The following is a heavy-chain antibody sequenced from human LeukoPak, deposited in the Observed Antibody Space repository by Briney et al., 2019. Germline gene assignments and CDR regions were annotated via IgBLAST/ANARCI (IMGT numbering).Heavy chain of an antibody. CDR3: ARETYSSGWYGGGY. D-gene: IGHD6-19*01. J-gene: IGHJ4*02. CDR2: ISGNGGST. Sequence: QTGGSLRLSCVASGFSFSSYVMNWVRQAPGTGLEWVSAISGNGGSTHYADSVKGRFTISRDNSKNTLSLQMNSLRAEDTAVYYCARETYSSGWYGGGYWGQGTLVTVSS. V-gene: IGHV3-23*01. CDR1: GFSFSSYV.